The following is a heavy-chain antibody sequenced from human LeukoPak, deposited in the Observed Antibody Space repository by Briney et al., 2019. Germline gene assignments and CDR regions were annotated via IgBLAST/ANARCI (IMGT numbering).Heavy chain of an antibody. CDR1: GGTFSSYA. Sequence: SVKVSCKASGGTFSSYAISWVRQAPGQGLEWMGRIIPIFGTANYAQKLQGRVTITTDESTSTAYMELSSLRSEDTAVYYCARESVVVVAASLPKTSFYYFDYWGQGTLVTVSS. V-gene: IGHV1-69*05. J-gene: IGHJ4*02. CDR3: ARESVVVVAASLPKTSFYYFDY. CDR2: IIPIFGTA. D-gene: IGHD2-15*01.